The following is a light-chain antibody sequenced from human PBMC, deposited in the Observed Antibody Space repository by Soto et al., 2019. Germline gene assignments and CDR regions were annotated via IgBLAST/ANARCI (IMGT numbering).Light chain of an antibody. CDR1: QSVLSSSNNKNF. J-gene: IGKJ2*01. CDR3: QQYYRIPYT. CDR2: WVS. V-gene: IGKV4-1*01. Sequence: DIVMTQSPDSLAVSLGERATINCKSSQSVLSSSNNKNFLAWYQPKPGQSPKLLIYWVSTRESGVPDRFSGRGSGTHFTLTISSLQAEDVAVYYCQQYYRIPYTFGQGTKLEIK.